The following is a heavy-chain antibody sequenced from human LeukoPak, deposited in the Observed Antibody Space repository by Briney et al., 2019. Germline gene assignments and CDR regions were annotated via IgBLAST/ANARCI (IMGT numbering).Heavy chain of an antibody. CDR3: ARDLKRSSSSYYFDY. V-gene: IGHV1-2*02. Sequence: GASVKVSCKASGYTFTGYYMHWVRQAPGQGLEWMGWINPNSGGTNYAQKFQGRVTMTRDTSISTAYMELSRLRSDDTAVYYCARDLKRSSSSYYFDYWGQGTLVTVSS. CDR2: INPNSGGT. CDR1: GYTFTGYY. D-gene: IGHD6-6*01. J-gene: IGHJ4*02.